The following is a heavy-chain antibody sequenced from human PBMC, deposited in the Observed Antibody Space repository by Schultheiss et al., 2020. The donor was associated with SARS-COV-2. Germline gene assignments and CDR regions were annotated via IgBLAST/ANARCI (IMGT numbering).Heavy chain of an antibody. D-gene: IGHD3-3*01. CDR1: GGSFSGYY. Sequence: SETLSLTCAVYGGSFSGYYWSWIRQPPGKGLEWIGEINHSGSTNYNPSLKSRVTISVDTSKNQFSLKLSSVTAADTAVYYCARGYIGYDFWSGYHGWFDPWGQGTLVTVSS. J-gene: IGHJ5*02. CDR3: ARGYIGYDFWSGYHGWFDP. V-gene: IGHV4-34*01. CDR2: INHSGST.